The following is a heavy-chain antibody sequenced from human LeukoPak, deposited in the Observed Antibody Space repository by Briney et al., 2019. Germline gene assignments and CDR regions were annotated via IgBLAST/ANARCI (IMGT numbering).Heavy chain of an antibody. D-gene: IGHD6-13*01. CDR1: DYSISSGYY. J-gene: IGHJ6*03. Sequence: SETLSLTCSVSDYSISSGYYWGCIRQPPGKGLEWIGSMYHSGDTYYNPSIKSRVTISVDTSKNQFSLKLSSVTAADTAVYYCARTTEAHSWQTRYYSYYMDVWGKGTTVTVSS. CDR2: MYHSGDT. V-gene: IGHV4-38-2*02. CDR3: ARTTEAHSWQTRYYSYYMDV.